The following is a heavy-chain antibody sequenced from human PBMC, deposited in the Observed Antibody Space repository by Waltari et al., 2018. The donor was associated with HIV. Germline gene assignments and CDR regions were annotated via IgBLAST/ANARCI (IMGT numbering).Heavy chain of an antibody. CDR1: GFTFSDYS. V-gene: IGHV3-21*02. CDR3: ARDSRGTSWSLNWFDP. D-gene: IGHD6-13*01. CDR2: ISSSGSFI. J-gene: IGHJ5*02. Sequence: EVQLVDSGGGLVKPGGSLSLSCAASGFTFSDYSLNWVRQSPGKGLEWVSSISSSGSFIYYADSVKGRFTISRDNAQNSMYLQMNNLRADDSAMYYCARDSRGTSWSLNWFDPWGQGTLVTVSS.